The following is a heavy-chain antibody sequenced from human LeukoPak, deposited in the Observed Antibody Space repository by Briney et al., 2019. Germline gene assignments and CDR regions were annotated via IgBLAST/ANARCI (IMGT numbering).Heavy chain of an antibody. Sequence: GGSLRLSCAASGLTFSSYAMRWVRQAPGKGLEWVSAIMGSGGSTYYAEPVKGRFTISRDNSKTTLYLQMNSLRAEDTAVYYCAKDQSSSWQYNWFDPWGQGTLVTVSS. J-gene: IGHJ5*02. D-gene: IGHD6-13*01. CDR1: GLTFSSYA. CDR2: IMGSGGST. CDR3: AKDQSSSWQYNWFDP. V-gene: IGHV3-23*01.